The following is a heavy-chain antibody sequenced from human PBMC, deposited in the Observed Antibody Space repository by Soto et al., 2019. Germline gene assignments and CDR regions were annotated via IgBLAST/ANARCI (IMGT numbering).Heavy chain of an antibody. CDR2: IKQDGSET. V-gene: IGHV3-7*05. CDR3: ARRDITMVRGDYYYYGMDV. Sequence: EVQLVESGGGLVQPGGSLRLSCAASGFTFSSYWMSWVRQAPGKGLEWVANIKQDGSETYYVASVKGRYTISRDNAKKPLYRQMNSPRAEDSAVYYWARRDITMVRGDYYYYGMDVWGQGTTVTVSS. CDR1: GFTFSSYW. J-gene: IGHJ6*02. D-gene: IGHD3-10*01.